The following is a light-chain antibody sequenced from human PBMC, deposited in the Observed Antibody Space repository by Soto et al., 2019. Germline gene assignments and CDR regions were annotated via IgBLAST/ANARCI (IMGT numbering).Light chain of an antibody. J-gene: IGLJ3*02. V-gene: IGLV1-47*02. Sequence: QSALTQPPSAAGTPGQRVFISCSGSSSNIGGTNYAYWYQQLPGAAPKLLMHSNNLTPSGVPERISGSKSGPSASLAISGLRSEDEAVYYCASWDDRMGAVMFGGGTKVTVL. CDR1: SSNIGGTNY. CDR3: ASWDDRMGAVM. CDR2: SNN.